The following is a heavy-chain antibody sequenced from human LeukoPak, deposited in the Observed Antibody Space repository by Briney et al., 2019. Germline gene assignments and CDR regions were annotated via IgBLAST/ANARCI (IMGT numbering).Heavy chain of an antibody. Sequence: GGSLRLSCAASEFTFNSNAMSWVRQAPGKGLEWVSTISGSAGSTYYADSVKGRFTISRDNSKNTLYLQMNSLRAEDTAVYYCARDGIGSSSSDYWGQGTLVAVSS. V-gene: IGHV3-23*01. J-gene: IGHJ4*02. CDR1: EFTFNSNA. CDR3: ARDGIGSSSSDY. CDR2: ISGSAGST. D-gene: IGHD6-6*01.